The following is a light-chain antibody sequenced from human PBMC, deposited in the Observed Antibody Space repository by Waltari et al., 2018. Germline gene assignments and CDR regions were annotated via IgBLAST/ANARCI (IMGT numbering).Light chain of an antibody. Sequence: QSALTHPASASGSPGQSITISCSGGGSAVGASDSVSWHQHHPGKAPQVIIYDVTNRPSGVSDRFSASKSANTASLTISSLQPEDEADYYCSSQTLDGLVLFGGGTRLTVL. J-gene: IGLJ2*01. CDR3: SSQTLDGLVL. CDR2: DVT. V-gene: IGLV2-14*03. CDR1: GSAVGASDS.